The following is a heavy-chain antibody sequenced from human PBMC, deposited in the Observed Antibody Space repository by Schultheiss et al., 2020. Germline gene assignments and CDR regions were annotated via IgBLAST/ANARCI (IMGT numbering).Heavy chain of an antibody. V-gene: IGHV3-64*01. CDR1: GFTFSSYA. Sequence: GGSLRLSCAASGFTFSSYAMHWVRQAPGKGLEYVSAISSNGGSTYYANSVKGRFTISRDNSKNTLYLQMGSLRAEDMAVYYCARSPPWDILTGEHWYFDLWGRGTLVTGSS. D-gene: IGHD3-9*01. CDR3: ARSPPWDILTGEHWYFDL. J-gene: IGHJ2*01. CDR2: ISSNGGST.